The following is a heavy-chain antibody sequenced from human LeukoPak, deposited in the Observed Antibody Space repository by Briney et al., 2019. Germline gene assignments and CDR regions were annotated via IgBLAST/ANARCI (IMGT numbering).Heavy chain of an antibody. Sequence: PGGSLRLSCAASGFTFSNAWMGWVRQAPGKGLEWVSSISGRNTYIYYADSMKGRFTISRDNAKNSLYLQMSSLRAEDTAVYYCARVSYCSGGSCHSTPLDYWGQGTLVTVSS. D-gene: IGHD2-15*01. J-gene: IGHJ4*02. V-gene: IGHV3-21*01. CDR1: GFTFSNAW. CDR3: ARVSYCSGGSCHSTPLDY. CDR2: ISGRNTYI.